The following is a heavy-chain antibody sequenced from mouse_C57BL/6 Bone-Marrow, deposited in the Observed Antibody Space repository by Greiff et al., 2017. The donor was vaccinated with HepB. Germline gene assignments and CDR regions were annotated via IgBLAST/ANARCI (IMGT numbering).Heavy chain of an antibody. CDR2: ISNLAYSI. Sequence: EVKLMESGGGLVQPGGSLKLSCAASGFTFSDYGMAWVRQAPRKGPEWVAFISNLAYSIYYAATVTGRFTISRENAKNTLYLEMGSLRSEDTAMYYCARRLTGDWYFDVWGTGTTVTASS. J-gene: IGHJ1*03. CDR3: ARRLTGDWYFDV. CDR1: GFTFSDYG. V-gene: IGHV5-15*01. D-gene: IGHD4-1*01.